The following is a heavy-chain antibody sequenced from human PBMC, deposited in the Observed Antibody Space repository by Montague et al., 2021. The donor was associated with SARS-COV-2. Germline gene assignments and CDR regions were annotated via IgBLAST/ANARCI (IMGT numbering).Heavy chain of an antibody. V-gene: IGHV4-39*01. J-gene: IGHJ6*02. D-gene: IGHD1-7*01. CDR2: VYYSGST. CDR1: GDSIRSSGYY. Sequence: SETLSLTCSVSGDSIRSSGYYWGWIRQPPGKGLEWIGTVYYSGSTNYNPSLKSRVTMPVDMSKNQFSLKLSSVTAADTAVYYCARGRTGTTFYYYYYYGMDVWGQGTTVTVSS. CDR3: ARGRTGTTFYYYYYYGMDV.